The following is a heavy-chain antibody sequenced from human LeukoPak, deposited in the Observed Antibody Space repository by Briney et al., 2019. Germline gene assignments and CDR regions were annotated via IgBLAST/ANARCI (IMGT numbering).Heavy chain of an antibody. CDR2: IYYSGST. J-gene: IGHJ6*03. CDR1: NGYISSSNYY. Sequence: SETLSLTCTVSNGYISSSNYYWGWIRQSSGKGLEWIGSIYYSGSTYYNPSLKSRVTISVDTSKNQFSLKLSSVTAADTAVYYCARNTDDSGSYYYYYYYMDVWGKGTTVTVSS. V-gene: IGHV4-39*01. D-gene: IGHD1-26*01. CDR3: ARNTDDSGSYYYYYYYMDV.